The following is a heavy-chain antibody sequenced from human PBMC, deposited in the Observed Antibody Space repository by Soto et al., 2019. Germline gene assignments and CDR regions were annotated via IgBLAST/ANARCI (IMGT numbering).Heavy chain of an antibody. D-gene: IGHD4-4*01. V-gene: IGHV4-59*01. CDR2: IYYSGTT. Sequence: LRLSCEVSGFTFSMYSMSWVRQPPGKGLEWLGYIYYSGTTNYNPPLKSRITISVDTSGNQFSLKLSSVTAADTAVYFCARTYCTTTACQAHGIDVWGQGTTVTVSS. CDR1: GFTFSMYS. CDR3: ARTYCTTTACQAHGIDV. J-gene: IGHJ6*02.